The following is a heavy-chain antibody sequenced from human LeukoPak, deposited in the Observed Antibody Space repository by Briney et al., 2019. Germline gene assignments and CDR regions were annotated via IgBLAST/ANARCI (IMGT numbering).Heavy chain of an antibody. D-gene: IGHD6-6*01. V-gene: IGHV3-30*14. CDR2: IPNDGSKT. J-gene: IGHJ5*02. Sequence: GGSLRLSCAASGFSFSSYAMHWVRQAPGKGLEWVAAIPNDGSKTYYADSVKGRFTISRDNSANTLYLQMNSLRAEDTAVYYCARFQPIYSNSYAWFDPWGQGTLVTVSS. CDR3: ARFQPIYSNSYAWFDP. CDR1: GFSFSSYA.